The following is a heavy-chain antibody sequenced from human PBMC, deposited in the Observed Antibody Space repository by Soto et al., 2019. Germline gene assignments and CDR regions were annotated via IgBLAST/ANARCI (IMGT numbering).Heavy chain of an antibody. J-gene: IGHJ4*02. Sequence: QVQLVQSGAEVKKPGASVKVSCKASGYTFTSYDINWVRQATGQGLEWMGWMNPNSGNTGYAQKFQGRVTMTRNTAISTAYMELSSLRSEDTAVYYCARVEYGSGSGVGEIDYWGQGTLVTVSS. V-gene: IGHV1-8*01. CDR1: GYTFTSYD. CDR3: ARVEYGSGSGVGEIDY. D-gene: IGHD3-10*01. CDR2: MNPNSGNT.